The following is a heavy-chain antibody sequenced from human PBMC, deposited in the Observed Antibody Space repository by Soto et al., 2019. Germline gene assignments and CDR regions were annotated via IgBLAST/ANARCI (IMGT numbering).Heavy chain of an antibody. CDR1: GGSISSGGYY. CDR3: AKYATKSSASSGYYYRFLYYFDY. V-gene: IGHV4-31*03. J-gene: IGHJ4*02. D-gene: IGHD3-22*01. CDR2: IYYSGST. Sequence: PSETLSLTCTVSGGSISSGGYYWSWIRQHPGKGLEWIGYIYYSGSTYYNPSLKSRVTISVDTSKNQFSLKLSSVTAADTAVYYCAKYATKSSASSGYYYRFLYYFDYWGLGTLVTVSS.